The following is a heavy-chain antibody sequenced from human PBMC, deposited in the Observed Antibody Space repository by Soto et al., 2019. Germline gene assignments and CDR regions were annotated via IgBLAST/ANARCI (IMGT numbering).Heavy chain of an antibody. V-gene: IGHV5-10-1*01. Sequence: PGESLKISCKGSGYSFTSYWISWVRQMPGKGLEWMGRIDPSDSYTNYSPSFQGHVTISADKSISTAYLQWSSLKASDTAMYYCARLPVTNLSYFYGMDVWGQWTTVTVSS. CDR3: ARLPVTNLSYFYGMDV. CDR1: GYSFTSYW. CDR2: IDPSDSYT. D-gene: IGHD4-17*01. J-gene: IGHJ6*02.